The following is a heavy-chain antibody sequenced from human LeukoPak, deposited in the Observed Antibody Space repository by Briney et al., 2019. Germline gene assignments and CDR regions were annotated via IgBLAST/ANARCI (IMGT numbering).Heavy chain of an antibody. CDR1: DYSISSGYY. J-gene: IGHJ6*03. D-gene: IGHD6-13*01. CDR2: INHSGST. V-gene: IGHV4-38-2*02. CDR3: ARTPGYSSSWYLGYYYYYMDV. Sequence: SETLSLTCTVSDYSISSGYYWGWIRQPPGKGLEWIGEINHSGSTNYNPSLKSRVTISVDTSKNQFTLKLSSVTAADTAVYYCARTPGYSSSWYLGYYYYYMDVWGKGTTVTVSS.